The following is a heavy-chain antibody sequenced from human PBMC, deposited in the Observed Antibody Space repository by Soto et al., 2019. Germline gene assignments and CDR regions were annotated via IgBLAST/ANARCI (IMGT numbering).Heavy chain of an antibody. CDR2: ISWNSGSI. J-gene: IGHJ5*02. CDR3: AKELVMVRGVMGRPFLYWFDP. Sequence: DVQLVESGGGLVQPGRSLRLSCAASGFTFDDYAMHWVRQAPGKGLEWVSGISWNSGSIGYADSVKGRFTISRDNAKNSLYLQMNSLRAEDTALYYCAKELVMVRGVMGRPFLYWFDPWGQGTLVTVSS. V-gene: IGHV3-9*01. D-gene: IGHD3-10*01. CDR1: GFTFDDYA.